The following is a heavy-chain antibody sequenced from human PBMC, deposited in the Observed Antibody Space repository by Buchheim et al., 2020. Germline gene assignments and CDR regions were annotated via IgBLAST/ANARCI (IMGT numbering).Heavy chain of an antibody. CDR1: GGSFSGYY. J-gene: IGHJ4*02. CDR3: ARVSGLGGSKDS. Sequence: QVQLQQWGAGLLKPSETLSLTCAVYGGSFSGYYWSWIRQPPGKGLEWIGEINHSGNTNYNPSLKSRVTMSVDKSNAQFSLKLTSVTAADTAVYYCARVSGLGGSKDSWGQGTL. V-gene: IGHV4-34*01. CDR2: INHSGNT. D-gene: IGHD3-10*01.